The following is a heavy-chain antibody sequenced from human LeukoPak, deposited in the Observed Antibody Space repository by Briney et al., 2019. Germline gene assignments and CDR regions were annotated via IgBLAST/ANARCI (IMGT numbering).Heavy chain of an antibody. CDR1: GFTFSTYE. D-gene: IGHD5-12*01. CDR3: AKARGATLGKLDC. J-gene: IGHJ4*02. CDR2: ISSSGSTI. V-gene: IGHV3-48*03. Sequence: GGSLRLSCAASGFTFSTYEMSWVRQAPGKGLEWVSYISSSGSTIYYADSVKGRFAISRDNSKNTLYLQMNSLRAEDTAVYYCAKARGATLGKLDCWGQGTLVTVSS.